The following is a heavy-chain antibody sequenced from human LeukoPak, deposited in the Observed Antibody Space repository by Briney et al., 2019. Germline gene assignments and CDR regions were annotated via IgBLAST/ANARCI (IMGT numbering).Heavy chain of an antibody. V-gene: IGHV3-23*01. CDR3: ARTSSRGQC. CDR2: ISGSGGST. D-gene: IGHD6-19*01. J-gene: IGHJ4*02. Sequence: GGSLRLSCAASGFTFSNYWMHWVRQAPGKGLEWVSAISGSGGSTYYTDSVKGRFTISRDNSKNTLCLQMNSLRAEDTAVYYCARTSSRGQCWGQGTLVTVSS. CDR1: GFTFSNYW.